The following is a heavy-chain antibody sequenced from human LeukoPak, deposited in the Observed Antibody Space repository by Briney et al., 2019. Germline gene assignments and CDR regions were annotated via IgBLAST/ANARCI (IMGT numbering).Heavy chain of an antibody. D-gene: IGHD5-18*01. J-gene: IGHJ3*02. V-gene: IGHV4-39*07. CDR1: GGSISSGGYY. CDR2: INHSGST. CDR3: AREGGYSYGYKSAFDI. Sequence: PSETLSLTCTVSGGSISSGGYYWSWIRQHPGKGLEWIGEINHSGSTNYNPSLKSRVTISVDTSKNQFSLKLSSVTAADTAVYYCAREGGYSYGYKSAFDIWGQGTMVTVSS.